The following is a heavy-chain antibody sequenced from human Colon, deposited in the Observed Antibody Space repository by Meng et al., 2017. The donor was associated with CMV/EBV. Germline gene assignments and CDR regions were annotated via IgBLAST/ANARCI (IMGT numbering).Heavy chain of an antibody. D-gene: IGHD5-12*01. CDR1: GIILSNYK. J-gene: IGHJ4*02. Sequence: SGIILSNYKMHWVRQAPGKGLEWVAVISYDGSKTYHGASVKGRFTISRDNSKNSLYLQMDSLRPADTGVYYCVRAGYGGFIKDAFDLWGQGALVTVSS. V-gene: IGHV3-33*05. CDR3: VRAGYGGFIKDAFDL. CDR2: ISYDGSKT.